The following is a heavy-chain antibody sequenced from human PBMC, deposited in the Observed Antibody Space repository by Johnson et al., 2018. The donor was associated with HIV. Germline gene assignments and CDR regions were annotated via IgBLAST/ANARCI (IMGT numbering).Heavy chain of an antibody. J-gene: IGHJ3*02. CDR2: IYAAYST. Sequence: VQPVESGGGLVQPGASLRLSCAASGFTVNSHHMSWVRQAPGNVPECAPVIYAAYSTSYAYFVQVRFTISSDNSKNTLYLQMNSLRAEDTAVYYCAKDMGGDRNAFDIWGQGTMVTVSS. D-gene: IGHD1-26*01. CDR1: GFTVNSHH. CDR3: AKDMGGDRNAFDI. V-gene: IGHV3-66*02.